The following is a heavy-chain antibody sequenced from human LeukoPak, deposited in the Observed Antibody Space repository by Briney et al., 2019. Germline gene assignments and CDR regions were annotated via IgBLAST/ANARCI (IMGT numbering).Heavy chain of an antibody. D-gene: IGHD4-17*01. CDR1: GFTVSSNY. CDR2: IYSGGST. V-gene: IGHV3-53*01. Sequence: GGSLRLSCAASGFTVSSNYMSWVPQAPGKGLEWVSVIYSGGSTYYADSVKGRFTISRDNSKNTLYLQMNSLRAEDTAVYYCARFYGDYAQAFDIWGQGTMVTVSS. J-gene: IGHJ3*02. CDR3: ARFYGDYAQAFDI.